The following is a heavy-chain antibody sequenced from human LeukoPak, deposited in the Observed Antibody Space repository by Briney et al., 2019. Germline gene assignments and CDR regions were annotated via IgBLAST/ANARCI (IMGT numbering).Heavy chain of an antibody. D-gene: IGHD5-24*01. CDR2: IKQDGSDK. J-gene: IGHJ4*02. Sequence: GGSLRLSCAASGFTFSSYSMNWVRQAPGKGLEWVASIKQDGSDKYYVDSVKGRFTISRDNAKNSLYLQMNSLRDEDTAAYYCARDGRWMQFAEGGLDYWGQGTLVTVSS. V-gene: IGHV3-7*01. CDR1: GFTFSSYS. CDR3: ARDGRWMQFAEGGLDY.